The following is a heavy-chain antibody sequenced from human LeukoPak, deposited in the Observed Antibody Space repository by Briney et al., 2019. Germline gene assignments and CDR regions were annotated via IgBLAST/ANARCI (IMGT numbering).Heavy chain of an antibody. CDR2: IYYSGST. V-gene: IGHV4-59*01. CDR1: GGSISSYY. J-gene: IGHJ4*02. CDR3: ARVSGNYDFWSGYYQYYFDY. Sequence: PSETLSLTCTVSGGSISSYYWSWIRQPPGKGLEWIGYIYYSGSTNYNPSLKSRVTISVDTSKNQFSLKLSSVTAADTAVYYCARVSGNYDFWSGYYQYYFDYWGQGTLVTVSS. D-gene: IGHD3-3*01.